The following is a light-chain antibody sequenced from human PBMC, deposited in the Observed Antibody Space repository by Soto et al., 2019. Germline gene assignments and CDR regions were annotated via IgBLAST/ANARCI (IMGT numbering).Light chain of an antibody. CDR2: DAS. J-gene: IGKJ4*01. V-gene: IGKV3D-20*02. CDR1: QSVSSSY. CDR3: QQRSNWPLT. Sequence: IVLRHSPCSLSVSPGERASLSCRASQSVSSSYLTWYQQKPGQAPRLLIYDASNRAIGIPARFSGSGSGTDFTLTISSLEPEDFAVYYCQQRSNWPLTFGGGTKVDI.